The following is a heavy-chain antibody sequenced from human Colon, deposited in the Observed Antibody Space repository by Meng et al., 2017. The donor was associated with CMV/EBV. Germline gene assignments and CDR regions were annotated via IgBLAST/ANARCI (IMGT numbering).Heavy chain of an antibody. CDR3: TRGNSHAHDY. D-gene: IGHD4-23*01. CDR1: GFTFNTYN. CDR2: INSDSTYI. V-gene: IGHV3-21*01. Sequence: GESLKISCAASGFTFNTYNMNWVRQAPGKGLEWVASINSDSTYIYYAESLQGRFTISRDNAENTLYLQMNSLRAEDTAVYYCTRGNSHAHDYWGQGTLVTVSS. J-gene: IGHJ4*02.